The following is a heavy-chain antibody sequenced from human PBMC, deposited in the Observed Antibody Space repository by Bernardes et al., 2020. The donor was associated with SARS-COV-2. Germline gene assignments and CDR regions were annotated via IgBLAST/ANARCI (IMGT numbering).Heavy chain of an antibody. CDR2: LSYDGSNK. V-gene: IGHV3-30-3*01. CDR1: GFTFSSYA. D-gene: IGHD3-10*01. Sequence: SLRLSCAASGFTFSSYAMHWVRQAPCKGLEWVAVLSYDGSNKYYADSVKGRFTIPRDNSKNTLYLQMNSLRAEDTAVYYCARDRGRVRGAIDAFDIWGQGTMVTVSS. CDR3: ARDRGRVRGAIDAFDI. J-gene: IGHJ3*02.